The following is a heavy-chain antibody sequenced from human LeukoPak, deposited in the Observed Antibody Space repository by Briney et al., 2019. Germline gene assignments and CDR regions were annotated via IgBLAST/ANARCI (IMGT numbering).Heavy chain of an antibody. D-gene: IGHD4-11*01. CDR1: GFTFDDYG. J-gene: IGHJ4*02. V-gene: IGHV3-20*04. Sequence: GGSLRLSCAASGFTFDDYGMSWVRQAPGKGLEWVSGINRNGGSTGYADSVKGRFTISRDNAKNSLYLQMNSLRAEDTALYYCARGTLKAATTDFDYWGQGTLVTVSS. CDR3: ARGTLKAATTDFDY. CDR2: INRNGGST.